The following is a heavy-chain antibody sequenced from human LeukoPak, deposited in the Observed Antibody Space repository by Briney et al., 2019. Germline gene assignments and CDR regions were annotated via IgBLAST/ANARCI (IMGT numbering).Heavy chain of an antibody. J-gene: IGHJ5*02. V-gene: IGHV1-2*02. D-gene: IGHD6-13*01. CDR3: ARDLLYSRSWYDSGGNWFDP. CDR2: INPNSGGT. Sequence: ASVKVPCKASGYTFTGYYMHWVRQAPGQGLEWMGWINPNSGGTNYAQKFQGRVTMTRDTSISTAYMELSRLRSDDTAVYYCARDLLYSRSWYDSGGNWFDPWGQGTLVTVSS. CDR1: GYTFTGYY.